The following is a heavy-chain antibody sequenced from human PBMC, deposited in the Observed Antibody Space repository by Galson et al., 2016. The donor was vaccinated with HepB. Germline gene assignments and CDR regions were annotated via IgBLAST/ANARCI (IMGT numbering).Heavy chain of an antibody. D-gene: IGHD1-1*01. CDR3: ARDLPVETAGALDI. V-gene: IGHV3-53*01. CDR2: LYTNGNP. J-gene: IGHJ3*02. CDR1: GLTVSDNY. Sequence: SLRLSCAASGLTVSDNYMTWVRQTPGKGLQWVSVLYTNGNPYYAASVKGRFTLSRDNSKNTVYLQMDSLRAEDTAVYYCARDLPVETAGALDIWGQGTMVTVSS.